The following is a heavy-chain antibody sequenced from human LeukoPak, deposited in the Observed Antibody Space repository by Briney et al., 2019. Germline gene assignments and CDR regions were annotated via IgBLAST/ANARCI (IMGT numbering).Heavy chain of an antibody. D-gene: IGHD2-2*01. CDR2: ISGSGDST. CDR1: GFTFSSDA. Sequence: PGGSLRLSCAASGFTFSSDAMSWVRQAPGKGLEWVSAISGSGDSTYYADSVKGRFTISRDNSKNTLYLQMNSLRAEDTAVYYCAKLYSSNFYGHYYFDYWGQGTLVTVSS. J-gene: IGHJ4*02. CDR3: AKLYSSNFYGHYYFDY. V-gene: IGHV3-23*01.